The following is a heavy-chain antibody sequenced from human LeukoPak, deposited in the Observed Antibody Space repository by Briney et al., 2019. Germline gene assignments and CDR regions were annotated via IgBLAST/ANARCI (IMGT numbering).Heavy chain of an antibody. J-gene: IGHJ2*01. V-gene: IGHV3-53*01. CDR3: AREPVAYCGGDCYSGGYFDL. CDR1: GFSVSNTY. D-gene: IGHD2-21*02. Sequence: PGGSLRLSCAASGFSVSNTYMSWVRQAPGKGLEWVSIIYSGGSTYYADSVKGRFTISRDNSKNTLYLQMHSLRAEDTAVYYCAREPVAYCGGDCYSGGYFDLWGRGTLVTVSS. CDR2: IYSGGST.